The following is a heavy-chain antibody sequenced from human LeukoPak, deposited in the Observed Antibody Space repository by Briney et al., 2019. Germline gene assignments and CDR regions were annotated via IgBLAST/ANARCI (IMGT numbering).Heavy chain of an antibody. CDR3: ARVGRRVAVAGNAFDI. CDR1: GFTFSSFS. V-gene: IGHV3-21*05. CDR2: ISSSSSYT. D-gene: IGHD6-19*01. J-gene: IGHJ3*02. Sequence: TGGSLRLSCAASGFTFSSFSMNWVRQAPGKGLEWVSYISSSSSYTNYADSVKGRFTISRDNAKNSLYLQMNSLRAEDTAVYYCARVGRRVAVAGNAFDIWGQGTMATVSS.